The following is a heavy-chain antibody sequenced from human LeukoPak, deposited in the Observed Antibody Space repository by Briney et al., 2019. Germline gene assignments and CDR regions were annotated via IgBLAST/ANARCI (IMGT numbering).Heavy chain of an antibody. J-gene: IGHJ4*02. D-gene: IGHD3-9*01. CDR3: ARDFDMGITPGDDFDF. Sequence: GGSLRLSCAASGFSFSKYWMHWVRQTPGEGLVWVSRIKEDGTYTSYADSVKGRFTISRDNARNTVFLQMNSLRAENTAVYYCARDFDMGITPGDDFDFWGQGTLVTVSS. V-gene: IGHV3-74*01. CDR1: GFSFSKYW. CDR2: IKEDGTYT.